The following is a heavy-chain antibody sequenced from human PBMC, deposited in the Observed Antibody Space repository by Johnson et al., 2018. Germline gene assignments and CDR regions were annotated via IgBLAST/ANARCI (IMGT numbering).Heavy chain of an antibody. CDR1: GFSFSSFP. J-gene: IGHJ5*02. Sequence: VQLVQSGGGLVQPGGSXRLSCEVSGFSFSSFPMTWVRQAPGKGLEWVSLISGSGGSTNYADSVKGRFTISRDNSKNTLYLQMNSLRVEDTAVYYCAKDRYGGLEPWGQGTLVTVSS. CDR2: ISGSGGST. V-gene: IGHV3-23*04. D-gene: IGHD3-16*01. CDR3: AKDRYGGLEP.